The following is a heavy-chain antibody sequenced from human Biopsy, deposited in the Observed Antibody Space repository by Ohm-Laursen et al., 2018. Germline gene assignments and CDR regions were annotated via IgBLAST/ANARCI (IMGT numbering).Heavy chain of an antibody. D-gene: IGHD3-22*01. V-gene: IGHV4-4*07. CDR1: GGSFTGHY. CDR2: IYPGGST. CDR3: ASVVLGPTNDAFDL. Sequence: SETLSLTCTVSGGSFTGHYWTWIRQPAGKGLEWIGRIYPGGSTNYNPSLKSRVTMSVDTSKEQLSLRLRSVTAADTAMYYCASVVLGPTNDAFDLWGQGTMVVVSS. J-gene: IGHJ3*01.